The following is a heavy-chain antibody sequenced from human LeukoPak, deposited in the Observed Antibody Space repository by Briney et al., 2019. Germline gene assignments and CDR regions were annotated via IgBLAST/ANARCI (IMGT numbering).Heavy chain of an antibody. CDR3: ARDQPYYDFWSGYSIYWFDP. D-gene: IGHD3-3*01. J-gene: IGHJ5*02. Sequence: ASVKVSCKASGYTFTGYYMHWVRQAPGQGLEWMGWINPNSGGTNYAQKFQGRVTMTRDTSISTAYMELSRLRSDDTAVYYCARDQPYYDFWSGYSIYWFDPWGQGTLVTVSS. CDR1: GYTFTGYY. V-gene: IGHV1-2*02. CDR2: INPNSGGT.